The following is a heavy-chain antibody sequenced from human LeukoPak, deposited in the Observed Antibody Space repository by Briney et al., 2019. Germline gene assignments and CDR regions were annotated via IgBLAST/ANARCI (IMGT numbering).Heavy chain of an antibody. J-gene: IGHJ5*02. CDR1: GYTFTSYG. Sequence: ASVKVSYKASGYTFTSYGISWVRQAPGQGLEWMGWISAYNGNTNYAQKLQGRVTITTDTSTSTAYMELRSLRSDDTAVYYCARGGVDCSGGSCPKSWFDPWGQGTLVTVSS. D-gene: IGHD2-15*01. V-gene: IGHV1-18*01. CDR3: ARGGVDCSGGSCPKSWFDP. CDR2: ISAYNGNT.